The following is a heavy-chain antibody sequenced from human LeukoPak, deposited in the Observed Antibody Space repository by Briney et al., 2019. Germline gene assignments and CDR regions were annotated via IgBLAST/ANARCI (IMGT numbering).Heavy chain of an antibody. CDR2: ISYDGSNK. V-gene: IGHV3-30-3*01. Sequence: GGSLRPSCAASGFTFSSYAMHWVRQAPGKGLEWVAVISYDGSNKYYADSVKGRFTISRDNSKNTLYLQMNSLRAEDTAVYYCARVGGRGGPGDLYYFDYWGQGTPVTVSS. D-gene: IGHD4-17*01. J-gene: IGHJ4*02. CDR1: GFTFSSYA. CDR3: ARVGGRGGPGDLYYFDY.